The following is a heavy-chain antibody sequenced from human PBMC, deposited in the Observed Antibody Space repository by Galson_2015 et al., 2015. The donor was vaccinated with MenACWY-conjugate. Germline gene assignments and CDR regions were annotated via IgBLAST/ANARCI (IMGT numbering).Heavy chain of an antibody. CDR2: ISYDGSNK. CDR1: GFTFSSYG. J-gene: IGHJ4*02. CDR3: AKESIAATNEYYFDY. V-gene: IGHV3-30*18. Sequence: SLRLSCAASGFTFSSYGMHWVRQAPGKGLEWVAVISYDGSNKYYADSVKGRFTISRDNSKNTLYLQMNSLRAEDTAVYYCAKESIAATNEYYFDYWDQGTLVTVSS. D-gene: IGHD6-6*01.